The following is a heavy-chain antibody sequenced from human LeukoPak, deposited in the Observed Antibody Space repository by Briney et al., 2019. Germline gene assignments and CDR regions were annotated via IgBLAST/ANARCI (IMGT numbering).Heavy chain of an antibody. D-gene: IGHD4-17*01. CDR1: GGSISSSTYY. V-gene: IGHV4-39*07. Sequence: KPSETLSLTCTVSGGSISSSTYYWGWVRQPPGKGLDWIGSIFYIGSTQYTQYNPSLKSRVTISADTSKNQFSLKLRSVTAADTAVYYCARGPDTVTTATLDNWGQGTLVTVSS. J-gene: IGHJ4*02. CDR2: IFYIGST. CDR3: ARGPDTVTTATLDN.